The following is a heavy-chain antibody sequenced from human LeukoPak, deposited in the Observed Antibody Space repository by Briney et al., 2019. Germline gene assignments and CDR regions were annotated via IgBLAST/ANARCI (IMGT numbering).Heavy chain of an antibody. CDR3: ARHASSVSWFDP. Sequence: GESLKIFCKGSGYSFSSYWIAWVRQMPGKGLEWMGSIYPGDSDTRYSPSFEGQVTISADKSISTAYLQWSSLRASDTAMYYCARHASSVSWFDPWGQGTLVTVSS. CDR1: GYSFSSYW. V-gene: IGHV5-51*01. J-gene: IGHJ5*02. CDR2: IYPGDSDT.